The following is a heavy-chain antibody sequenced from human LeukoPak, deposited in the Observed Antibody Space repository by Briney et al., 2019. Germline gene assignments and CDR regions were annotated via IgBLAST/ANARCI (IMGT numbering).Heavy chain of an antibody. D-gene: IGHD2-15*01. J-gene: IGHJ4*02. CDR3: ARLGSTTLKVSDY. CDR2: IYHSGST. CDR1: GYSISSGYY. V-gene: IGHV4-38-2*01. Sequence: SETLSLTCAVSGYSISSGYYWGWIRPPPGKGLECIGNIYHSGSTYYNPSLKSRVTISVDTSKNQFSLKLSSVTAADTAVYYCARLGSTTLKVSDYWGQGTLVTVSS.